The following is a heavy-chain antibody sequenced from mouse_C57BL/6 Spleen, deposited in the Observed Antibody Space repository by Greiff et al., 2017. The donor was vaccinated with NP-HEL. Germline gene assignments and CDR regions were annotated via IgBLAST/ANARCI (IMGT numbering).Heavy chain of an antibody. J-gene: IGHJ3*01. Sequence: VQLQQSGTELVKPGASVKLSCKASGYTFTSYWMHWVKQRPGQGLEWIGNINPSNGGTNYNEKFKSKATLTVDKSSSTAYMQLSSLTSEDSAVYYCARLNYSNYVAWFAYWGQGTLVTVSA. D-gene: IGHD2-5*01. CDR2: INPSNGGT. V-gene: IGHV1-53*01. CDR1: GYTFTSYW. CDR3: ARLNYSNYVAWFAY.